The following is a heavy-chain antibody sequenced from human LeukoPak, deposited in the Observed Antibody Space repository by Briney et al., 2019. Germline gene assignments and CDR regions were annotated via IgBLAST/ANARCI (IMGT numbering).Heavy chain of an antibody. Sequence: GKSLTLPCVVSGFNFDNFAMHWVRQPLGKGLEWVAVISHDGRTKYYADSMKGRITISRDDSKNTLFLQMNNLRSEDTAVYFCARPSPPGDGYNPPDHWGQGTLVTVSS. CDR2: ISHDGRTK. V-gene: IGHV3-30*04. CDR3: ARPSPPGDGYNPPDH. CDR1: GFNFDNFA. J-gene: IGHJ4*02. D-gene: IGHD5-24*01.